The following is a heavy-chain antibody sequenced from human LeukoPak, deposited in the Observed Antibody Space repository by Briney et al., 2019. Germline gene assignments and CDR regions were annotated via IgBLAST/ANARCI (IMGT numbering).Heavy chain of an antibody. J-gene: IGHJ4*02. V-gene: IGHV1-2*02. CDR3: ARGKSHSYLQQLVPFDY. CDR2: INPNTGGT. CDR1: GYTFIGYY. D-gene: IGHD6-13*01. Sequence: ASVKVSCTASGYTFIGYYIHWVRQAPGQGLEWMGWINPNTGGTNYAQKFQGRVTMTRDTSISTAYMELSRLRSDDTAVYYCARGKSHSYLQQLVPFDYWGQGTLVTVSS.